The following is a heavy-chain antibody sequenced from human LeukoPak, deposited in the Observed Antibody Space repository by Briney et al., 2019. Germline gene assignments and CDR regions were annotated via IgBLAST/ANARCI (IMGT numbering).Heavy chain of an antibody. CDR2: INPNGGAT. V-gene: IGHV1-2*02. Sequence: RASVKVSCKASGYTFTGYYIHWVRQAPGQGLEWMGWINPNGGATNYAQEFQGRVTMTRDTSISTAYVELSRLRSDDTAMYYCARRPGSSYGSLDCWGQGTLVTVSS. J-gene: IGHJ4*02. CDR3: ARRPGSSYGSLDC. CDR1: GYTFTGYY. D-gene: IGHD5-18*01.